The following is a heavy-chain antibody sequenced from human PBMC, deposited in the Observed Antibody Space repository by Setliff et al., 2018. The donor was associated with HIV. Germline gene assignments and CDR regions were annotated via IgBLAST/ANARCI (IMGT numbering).Heavy chain of an antibody. Sequence: GGSLRLSCAASGFTFTSYAMHWVRQAPGRGLEWVAAISYDGSDKFYADSVKGRFTISRDNAKNSLYLQMNSLRAEYTAVYYCASLPVVVTIPEGPFDFWGQGTMVTVSS. V-gene: IGHV3-30*04. CDR3: ASLPVVVTIPEGPFDF. J-gene: IGHJ3*01. CDR2: ISYDGSDK. D-gene: IGHD2-15*01. CDR1: GFTFTSYA.